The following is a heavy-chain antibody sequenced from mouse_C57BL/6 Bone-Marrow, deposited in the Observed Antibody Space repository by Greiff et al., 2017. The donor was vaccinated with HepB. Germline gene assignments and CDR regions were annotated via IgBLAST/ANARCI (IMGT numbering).Heavy chain of an antibody. V-gene: IGHV1-81*01. CDR1: GYTFTSYG. CDR2: IYPRSGNT. CDR3: ARWGYGYYFDY. D-gene: IGHD1-1*01. Sequence: QVQLQQSGAELARPGASVKLSCKASGYTFTSYGISWVKQRTGQGLEWIGEIYPRSGNTYYNEKFKGKATLTADKSSSTAYMELRSLTSEDSSVYFCARWGYGYYFDYWGQGTPLTVSS. J-gene: IGHJ2*01.